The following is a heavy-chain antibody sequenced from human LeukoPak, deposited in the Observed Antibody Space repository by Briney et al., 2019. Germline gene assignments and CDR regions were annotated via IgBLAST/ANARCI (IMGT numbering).Heavy chain of an antibody. CDR2: IIPIFGTA. D-gene: IGHD3-22*01. J-gene: IGHJ4*02. CDR1: GGTFSSYA. CDR3: ARDLIDYYDSSGYSHFDY. Sequence: SVKVSCKASGGTFSSYAISWVRQAPGQGIERMGWIIPIFGTANYAQKVQGRVTITADESTSTAYMELSSLRSEDTAVYYCARDLIDYYDSSGYSHFDYWGQGTLVTVSS. V-gene: IGHV1-69*13.